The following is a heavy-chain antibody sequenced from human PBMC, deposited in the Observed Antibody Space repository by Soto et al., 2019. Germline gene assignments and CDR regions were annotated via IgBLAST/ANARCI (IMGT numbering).Heavy chain of an antibody. CDR3: ARGKTLDAFDI. CDR1: GGTFSGYY. V-gene: IGHV4-34*01. CDR2: INHSGST. J-gene: IGHJ3*02. Sequence: SETLSLTCAVYGGTFSGYYWSWVRQPPGKGLEWVGEINHSGSTTYNPSPKSRVTISADTSKNQFTLKLSSVTAADTAVYYCARGKTLDAFDIWGQGTMVTVSS.